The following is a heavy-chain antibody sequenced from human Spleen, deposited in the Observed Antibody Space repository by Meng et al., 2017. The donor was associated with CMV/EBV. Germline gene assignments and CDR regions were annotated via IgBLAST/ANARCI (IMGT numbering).Heavy chain of an antibody. Sequence: KASGNNFSGNYLHWVRQAPGQGLEWMGRINPNSGATNYAEEFQGRVTITRDTSSISVYMELSRLRSDDTAMYFCASAVAANFRYFDFWGQGALVTVSS. CDR2: INPNSGAT. CDR3: ASAVAANFRYFDF. J-gene: IGHJ4*02. D-gene: IGHD6-19*01. V-gene: IGHV1-2*06. CDR1: GNNFSGNY.